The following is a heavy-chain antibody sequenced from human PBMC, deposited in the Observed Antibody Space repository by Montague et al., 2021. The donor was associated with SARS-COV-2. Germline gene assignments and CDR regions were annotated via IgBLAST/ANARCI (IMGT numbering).Heavy chain of an antibody. V-gene: IGHV3-7*01. CDR2: INQDGTFR. CDR3: VRHTDF. CDR1: GFSFSAVW. J-gene: IGHJ4*02. Sequence: SLRLYCAASGFSFSAVWMSWVRQAPGRGLEWVATINQDGTFRDYLDSLRGRFTISRDNAEKSLYLQMNSLRADDTAVYYCVRHTDFWGQGTVVTVSS.